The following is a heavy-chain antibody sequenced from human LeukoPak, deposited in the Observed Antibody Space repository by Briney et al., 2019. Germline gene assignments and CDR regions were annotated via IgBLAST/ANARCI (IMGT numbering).Heavy chain of an antibody. J-gene: IGHJ4*02. D-gene: IGHD3-22*01. CDR1: GGSISSSS. CDR3: ARDHYFDISGYLDY. CDR2: ISYDGTKQ. Sequence: LSLTCTVSGGSISSSSYYWGWIRQPPGKGLEWLAVISYDGTKQYFADSVKGRFTISRDNVKNSLYLEMNSLRVEDSAVYYCARDHYFDISGYLDYWGQGTPVTVSS. V-gene: IGHV3-30-3*01.